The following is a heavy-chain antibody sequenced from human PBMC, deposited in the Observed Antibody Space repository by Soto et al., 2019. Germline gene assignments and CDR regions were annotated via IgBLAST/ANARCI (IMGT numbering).Heavy chain of an antibody. V-gene: IGHV4-34*01. CDR2: INHSGST. Sequence: SETLSLTCAVYGGSFSGYYWSWIRQPPGKGLEWIGEINHSGSTNYNPSLKSRVTISVDTSKNQFSLKLSSATAADTAVYYCARVSGGMTTVTTALDYWGQGTLVTVSS. J-gene: IGHJ4*02. CDR1: GGSFSGYY. CDR3: ARVSGGMTTVTTALDY. D-gene: IGHD4-17*01.